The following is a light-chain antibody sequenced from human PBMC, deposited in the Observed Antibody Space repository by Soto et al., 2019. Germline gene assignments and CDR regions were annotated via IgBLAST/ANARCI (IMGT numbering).Light chain of an antibody. V-gene: IGKV3-20*01. CDR2: GAS. J-gene: IGKJ5*01. CDR1: QSFRGL. CDR3: QQYGSSPSIN. Sequence: EVVFTDSPVTLSLSPVERATLSCMPSQSFRGLLAWCQQKTGQAPRFLIYGASTRANGIPDRFSGSGSGTDFTLTISRLEPEDFAVYYCQQYGSSPSINFGQGTRLEIK.